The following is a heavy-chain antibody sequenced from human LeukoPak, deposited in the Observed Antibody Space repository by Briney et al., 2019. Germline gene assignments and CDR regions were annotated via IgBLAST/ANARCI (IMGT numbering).Heavy chain of an antibody. CDR3: AKGALDVERDSSGADY. V-gene: IGHV3-30*18. D-gene: IGHD3-22*01. J-gene: IGHJ4*02. Sequence: PGGSLRLSWAASGFPFSSYGMHGVRQAPGKGLEWGAVISYDGSNKYYADSVKGRFTISRDNSKNTLYLQMNSLRAEDTAVYYCAKGALDVERDSSGADYWGQGTLVTVSS. CDR1: GFPFSSYG. CDR2: ISYDGSNK.